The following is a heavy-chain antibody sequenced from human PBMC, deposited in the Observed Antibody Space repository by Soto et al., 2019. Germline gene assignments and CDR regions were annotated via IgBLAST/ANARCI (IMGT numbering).Heavy chain of an antibody. CDR1: RFTFSTYA. V-gene: IGHV3-23*01. D-gene: IGHD3-16*01. Sequence: LLESGGGLVQPGGSLILSCAACRFTFSTYAMTWVRQAPGKGLEWVSSISGSGGSTYYADSVKGRFTLSRDNSKNTLFLQMNSLRVEDTAVYYCAKTESRGTFYYYAMDVWGQGTTVTVSS. CDR2: ISGSGGST. J-gene: IGHJ6*02. CDR3: AKTESRGTFYYYAMDV.